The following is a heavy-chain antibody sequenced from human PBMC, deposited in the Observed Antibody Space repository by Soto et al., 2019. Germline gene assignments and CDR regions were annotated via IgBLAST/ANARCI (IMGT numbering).Heavy chain of an antibody. Sequence: PGGSLRLSCAASGLTFSSYSMNWVRQAPGKGLEWVSSISSSSSYIYYADSVKGRFTISRDNAKNSLYLQMNSLRAEDTAVYYCARDFVVVVAATPEFDYYYYMDVWGKGTTVTVSS. J-gene: IGHJ6*03. CDR1: GLTFSSYS. D-gene: IGHD2-15*01. V-gene: IGHV3-21*01. CDR3: ARDFVVVVAATPEFDYYYYMDV. CDR2: ISSSSSYI.